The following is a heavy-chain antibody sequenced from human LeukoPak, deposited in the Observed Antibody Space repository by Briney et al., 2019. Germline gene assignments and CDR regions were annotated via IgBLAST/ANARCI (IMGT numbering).Heavy chain of an antibody. CDR1: GGSISSGGFY. J-gene: IGHJ3*02. CDR3: ARCGAVLTGDAFDI. D-gene: IGHD2-21*01. CDR2: IYYSGST. Sequence: SETLSLTCTVSGGSISSGGFYWSWIRQRPGKGLEWIGYIYYSGSTYYNPSLKSRLTISVDTSKNQFTLKLSSVTAADAAVYYCARCGAVLTGDAFDIWGQGTMVTVSS. V-gene: IGHV4-31*03.